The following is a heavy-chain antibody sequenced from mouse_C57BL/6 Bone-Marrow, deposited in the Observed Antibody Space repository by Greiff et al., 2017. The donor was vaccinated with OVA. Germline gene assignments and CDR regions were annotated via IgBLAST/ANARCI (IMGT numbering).Heavy chain of an antibody. CDR2: ISSGSSTI. D-gene: IGHD1-1*01. J-gene: IGHJ1*03. Sequence: EVKLVESGGGLVKPGGSLKLSCAASGFTFSDYGMHWVRQAPEKGLEWVAYISSGSSTIYYADTVKGRFTISRDNAKNTLFLQMTSLRSEDTAMYYCERKGDYYGGSDWYVDVWGTGTTVTVSS. CDR1: GFTFSDYG. V-gene: IGHV5-17*01. CDR3: ERKGDYYGGSDWYVDV.